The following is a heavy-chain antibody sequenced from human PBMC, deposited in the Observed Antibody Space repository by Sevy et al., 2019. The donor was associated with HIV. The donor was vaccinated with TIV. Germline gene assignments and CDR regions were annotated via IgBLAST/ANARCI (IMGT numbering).Heavy chain of an antibody. CDR1: GGSISSYY. V-gene: IGHV4-59*01. CDR3: ARGAGYSYGYFTWFDP. J-gene: IGHJ5*02. CDR2: IYYRGST. Sequence: SETLSLTCTVSGGSISSYYWSWIRQPPGKGLEWIGYIYYRGSTNYNPSLKSRVTISVDTSKNQFSLKLSSVTAADTAVYYCARGAGYSYGYFTWFDPWGQGTLVTVSS. D-gene: IGHD5-18*01.